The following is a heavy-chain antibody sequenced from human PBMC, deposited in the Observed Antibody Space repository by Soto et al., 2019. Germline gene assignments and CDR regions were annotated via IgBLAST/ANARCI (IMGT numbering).Heavy chain of an antibody. CDR1: GDTFRDYY. CDR3: ARESGGATATLDYYYFYMDV. V-gene: IGHV1-2*04. J-gene: IGHJ6*03. Sequence: QVQLVQSGAEVRKPGASVTVSCRTSGDTFRDYYIHGVRQDPGQGLEWMGWINPHSGAPNYAQKFRGWVTMTRDQSIRTVYRQLRRLRSDDTAVYYCARESGGATATLDYYYFYMDVWGTGTTVTVSS. D-gene: IGHD5-12*01. CDR2: INPHSGAP.